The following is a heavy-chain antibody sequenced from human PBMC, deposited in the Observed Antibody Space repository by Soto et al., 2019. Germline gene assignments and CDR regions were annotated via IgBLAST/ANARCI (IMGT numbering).Heavy chain of an antibody. CDR3: ATRRDASYYYYGMDV. CDR1: GYPFHNYW. D-gene: IGHD2-2*01. Sequence: PGGSLRLSCAASGYPFHNYWMHWVRQAPGKGLVWVSRISGSGGSTYYADSVKGRFAISRDNSKNTLFLQMNSLRAEDTAVYYCATRRDASYYYYGMDVWGQGTTVTVSS. V-gene: IGHV3-23*01. CDR2: ISGSGGST. J-gene: IGHJ6*02.